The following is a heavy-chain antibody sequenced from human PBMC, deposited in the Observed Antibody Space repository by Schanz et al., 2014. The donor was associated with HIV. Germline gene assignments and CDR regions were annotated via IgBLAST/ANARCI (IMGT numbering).Heavy chain of an antibody. CDR2: LWFDGSID. J-gene: IGHJ1*01. CDR3: ARDNRGDYYLDS. D-gene: IGHD4-17*01. V-gene: IGHV3-33*08. CDR1: GFTFNSYS. Sequence: VQLVESGGGLVKPGGSLRLSCAASGFTFNSYSMNWVRQAPGKGLEWVAILWFDGSIDYYVDSVKGRFTISRDNSKNTLFLQMNSLSPEDTGIYYCARDNRGDYYLDSWGQGTLVTVSS.